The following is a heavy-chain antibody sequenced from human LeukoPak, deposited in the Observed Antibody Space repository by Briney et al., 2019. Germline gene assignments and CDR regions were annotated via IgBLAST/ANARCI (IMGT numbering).Heavy chain of an antibody. D-gene: IGHD2-2*03. CDR2: IYPDESNI. CDR3: ARPPSRGYSSSFEY. J-gene: IGHJ4*02. V-gene: IGHV5-51*01. Sequence: GESLKISCKGSGYSFPTYWIAWVRQMPGKGLGWMGIIYPDESNIRYRPSFQGQVTISADESISTAYLQWSSLKASDTAMYYCARPPSRGYSSSFEYWGQGTLVTVSS. CDR1: GYSFPTYW.